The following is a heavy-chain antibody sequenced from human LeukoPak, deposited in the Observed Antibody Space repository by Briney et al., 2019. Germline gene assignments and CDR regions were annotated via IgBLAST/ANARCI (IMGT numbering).Heavy chain of an antibody. CDR3: ARDLTHYYGSGMDV. V-gene: IGHV3-21*01. CDR2: ISSSSSYI. Sequence: PGGSLRLSCAASGFTFSSYSMNWVRQAPGKGLEWVSSISSSSSYIYYADSVKGRFTISRDNAKNSLYLQMNSLRAEDTAVYYCARDLTHYYGSGMDVWGQGTTVTVSS. D-gene: IGHD3-10*01. CDR1: GFTFSSYS. J-gene: IGHJ6*02.